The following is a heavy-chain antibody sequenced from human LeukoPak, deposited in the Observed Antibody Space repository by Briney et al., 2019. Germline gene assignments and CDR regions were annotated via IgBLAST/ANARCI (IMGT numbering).Heavy chain of an antibody. J-gene: IGHJ5*02. D-gene: IGHD3-22*01. CDR3: ASTYYYDSSGYYH. V-gene: IGHV1-69*05. Sequence: SVKVSCKASGGTFSSYAISWVRQAPGQGLEWIGGIIPIFGTANYAQKFQGRVTITTDESTSTAYMELSSLRSEDTAVYYCASTYYYDSSGYYHWGQGTLATVSS. CDR2: IIPIFGTA. CDR1: GGTFSSYA.